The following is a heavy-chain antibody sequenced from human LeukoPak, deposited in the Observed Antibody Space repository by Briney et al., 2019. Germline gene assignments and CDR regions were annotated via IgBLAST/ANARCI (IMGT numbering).Heavy chain of an antibody. V-gene: IGHV3-48*03. J-gene: IGHJ5*02. CDR1: GFTFSSYE. D-gene: IGHD3-10*01. CDR3: ARDYGHRDWFEP. Sequence: PGGSLRLSCAASGFTFSSYEMSWVRQAPGKGLEWLSYITGSGATIYYADSVKGRFTISRDNAKNSLYLQINSLRAEDTAVYYCARDYGHRDWFEPWGQGTLVTVSS. CDR2: ITGSGATI.